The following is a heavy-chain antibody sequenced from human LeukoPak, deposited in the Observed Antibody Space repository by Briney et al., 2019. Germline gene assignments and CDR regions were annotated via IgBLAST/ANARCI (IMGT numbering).Heavy chain of an antibody. CDR3: ARAAKDYYGSGSSFDY. CDR2: INHSGST. J-gene: IGHJ4*02. D-gene: IGHD3-10*01. Sequence: SETLSLTCAVYGGSFSNYYWSWIRQPPGKGLEWIGEINHSGSTNYNWSLKSRFTISVDTSKNQFSLKLSSVTAADSAVYYCARAAKDYYGSGSSFDYWGQGTLVTVSS. V-gene: IGHV4-34*01. CDR1: GGSFSNYY.